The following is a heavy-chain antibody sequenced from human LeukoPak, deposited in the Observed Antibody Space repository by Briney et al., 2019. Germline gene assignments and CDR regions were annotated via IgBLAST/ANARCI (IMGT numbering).Heavy chain of an antibody. J-gene: IGHJ4*02. V-gene: IGHV5-51*01. Sequence: GESLTISCKGSGYNFTNYLIAWVRQMPGKGLDWMGFIYPGDSDPRYSPSFQGQVTISADKSISTAYLQWNSLEASDTAMYYCARSKSKPSFDYWGQGTLVTVSS. D-gene: IGHD4-11*01. CDR1: GYNFTNYL. CDR2: IYPGDSDP. CDR3: ARSKSKPSFDY.